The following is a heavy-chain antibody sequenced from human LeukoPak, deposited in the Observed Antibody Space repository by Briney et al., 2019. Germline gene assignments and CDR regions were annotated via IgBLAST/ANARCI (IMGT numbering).Heavy chain of an antibody. CDR3: AREWQPYYYNYAMDV. CDR2: ISGSGGST. Sequence: PGGSLRLSCAASGFTFSSYAMSWVRQAPGKGLEWVSAISGSGGSTYYADSVKGRFTISRDNSKNTLYLQMNSLRVEDTAVYSCAREWQPYYYNYAMDVWGQGTTVTVSS. J-gene: IGHJ6*02. CDR1: GFTFSSYA. D-gene: IGHD5-12*01. V-gene: IGHV3-23*01.